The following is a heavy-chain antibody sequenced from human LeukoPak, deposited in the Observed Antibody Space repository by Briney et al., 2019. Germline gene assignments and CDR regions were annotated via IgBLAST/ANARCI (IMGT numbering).Heavy chain of an antibody. Sequence: ASVKVSCKASGYSFIDFWIHWVRQAPGQGLEWMGRIDLNTGDTTSAQKFQGRVTMTRDTSSRTTYMDLSGLGADDTAVYYCASDSPHKRFDCWGQGTLVTVSS. J-gene: IGHJ4*02. CDR1: GYSFIDFW. CDR2: IDLNTGDT. V-gene: IGHV1-2*02. CDR3: ASDSPHKRFDC.